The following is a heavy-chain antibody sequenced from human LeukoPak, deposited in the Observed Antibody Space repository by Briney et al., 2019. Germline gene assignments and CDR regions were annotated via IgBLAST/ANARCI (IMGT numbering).Heavy chain of an antibody. CDR2: IVGSGDLT. D-gene: IGHD5-24*01. CDR1: GFTFSGYA. CDR3: AKVRTTITAFDY. Sequence: GGSLRLSCAASGFTFSGYAMSWVRQAPGKGLEWVSTIVGSGDLTYYADSVKGRFTISRDNSKNTLYLQMNSLRAEDTAVYNCAKVRTTITAFDYWGRGTLVTVS. V-gene: IGHV3-23*01. J-gene: IGHJ4*02.